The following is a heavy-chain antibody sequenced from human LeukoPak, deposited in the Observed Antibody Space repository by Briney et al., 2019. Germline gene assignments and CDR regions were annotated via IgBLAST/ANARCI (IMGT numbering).Heavy chain of an antibody. CDR2: INWNGGST. V-gene: IGHV3-20*04. J-gene: IGHJ4*02. CDR3: ASWGEGALDN. D-gene: IGHD1-26*01. CDR1: GFTFDDYG. Sequence: GGSLRLSCAASGFTFDDYGMSWVRQAPGKGLEWVSGINWNGGSTGYADSVKGRFTISRDNAKNSLYLQMNSLRVEDTGVYYCASWGEGALDNWGQGTLVTASS.